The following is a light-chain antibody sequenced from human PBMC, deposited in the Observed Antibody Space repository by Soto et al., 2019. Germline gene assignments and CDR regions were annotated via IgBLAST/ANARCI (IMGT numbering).Light chain of an antibody. CDR3: QQYNSYSAT. CDR2: KAS. Sequence: DIQMTQSPSTLSAYVGDRVTITCRASQSISSWLAWYQQKPGKAPKLLIYKASSLESGVPSRFSGSGSGTEFTLTISSLQPDDFANYYCQQYNSYSATFGQGTKLEIK. V-gene: IGKV1-5*03. J-gene: IGKJ2*01. CDR1: QSISSW.